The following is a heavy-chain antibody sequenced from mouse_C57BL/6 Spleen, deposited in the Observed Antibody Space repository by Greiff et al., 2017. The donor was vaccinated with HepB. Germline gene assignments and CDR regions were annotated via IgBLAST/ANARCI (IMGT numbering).Heavy chain of an antibody. D-gene: IGHD1-3*01. J-gene: IGHJ2*01. CDR1: GYTFTSYW. CDR3: AGGATNVEFDFDY. CDR2: IDPNSGGT. Sequence: QVQLQQPGAELVKPGASVKLSCKASGYTFTSYWMPWVKQRPGRGLEWIGRIDPNSGGTKYNEKFKSKATFTVDKPSSTTYMQLSSLTSEDSAVDYYAGGATNVEFDFDYWGQGTTLTVSS. V-gene: IGHV1-72*01.